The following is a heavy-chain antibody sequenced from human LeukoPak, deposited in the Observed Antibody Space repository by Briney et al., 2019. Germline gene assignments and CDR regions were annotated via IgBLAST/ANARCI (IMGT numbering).Heavy chain of an antibody. CDR2: ISGSGGST. CDR3: ARDIVVVPAAHYFDY. CDR1: GFTFSSYA. D-gene: IGHD2-2*01. V-gene: IGHV3-23*01. J-gene: IGHJ4*02. Sequence: GGSLRLSCAASGFTFSSYAMSWVRQAPGKGLEWVSAISGSGGSTYYADSVKGRFTISRDNAKNSLYLQMGTLRAEDTAVYYCARDIVVVPAAHYFDYWGQGTLVTVSS.